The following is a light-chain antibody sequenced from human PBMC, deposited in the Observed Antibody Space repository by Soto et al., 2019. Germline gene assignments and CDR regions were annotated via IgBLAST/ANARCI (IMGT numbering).Light chain of an antibody. CDR2: KAS. V-gene: IGKV1-5*03. Sequence: DIQMTQSPSTLSASVGDRVTITCRASQSIRSWLAWYQQKPGKAPRLLIYKASSLESGVPSRFSGGGSGTEFTLTISSLQPDDSATYYCQQYDSYCTFGGGTKVDI. CDR1: QSIRSW. CDR3: QQYDSYCT. J-gene: IGKJ4*01.